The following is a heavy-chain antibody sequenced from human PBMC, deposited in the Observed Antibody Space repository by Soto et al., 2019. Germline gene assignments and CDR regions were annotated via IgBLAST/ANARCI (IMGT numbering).Heavy chain of an antibody. CDR3: AGTVVYYYYGMDV. Sequence: SETLALTRTVSGGSLSSSSSYWVWIRQPPGKGLEWIGSIYYSGSTYYNPSLKSRVTISVDTSKNQFSLKLSSVTAADTAVYYCAGTVVYYYYGMDVWGQGTTVTVSS. D-gene: IGHD2-15*01. CDR1: GGSLSSSSSY. CDR2: IYYSGST. V-gene: IGHV4-39*01. J-gene: IGHJ6*02.